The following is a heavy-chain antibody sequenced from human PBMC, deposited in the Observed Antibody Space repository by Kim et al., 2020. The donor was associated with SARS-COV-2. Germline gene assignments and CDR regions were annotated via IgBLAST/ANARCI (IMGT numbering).Heavy chain of an antibody. CDR2: INAGNGNT. Sequence: ASVKVSCKASGYTFTSYAMHWVRQAPGQRLEWMGWINAGNGNTKYSQKFQGRVTITRDTSASTAYMELSSLRSEDTAVYYCARGVGIAAAGFYYYYYGMDVWGQGTTVTVSS. D-gene: IGHD6-13*01. CDR1: GYTFTSYA. J-gene: IGHJ6*02. CDR3: ARGVGIAAAGFYYYYYGMDV. V-gene: IGHV1-3*01.